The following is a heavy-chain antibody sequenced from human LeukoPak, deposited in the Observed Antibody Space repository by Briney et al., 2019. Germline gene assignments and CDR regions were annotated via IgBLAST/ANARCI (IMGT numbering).Heavy chain of an antibody. J-gene: IGHJ4*02. CDR1: GYTFTGYY. D-gene: IGHD3-3*01. Sequence: ASVKVSCKASGYTFTGYYMHWVRQAPGQGLEWMGWISAYNGNTNYAQKLQGRVTMTTDTSTSTAYMELRSLRSDDTAVYYCARVVIDFWSGYYTTYYFDYWGQGTLVTVSS. CDR2: ISAYNGNT. CDR3: ARVVIDFWSGYYTTYYFDY. V-gene: IGHV1-18*04.